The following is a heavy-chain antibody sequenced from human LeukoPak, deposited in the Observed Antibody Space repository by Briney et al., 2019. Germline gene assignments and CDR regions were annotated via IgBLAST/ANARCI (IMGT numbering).Heavy chain of an antibody. V-gene: IGHV5-51*01. CDR3: ARLELLETYGDYGFDY. CDR1: GYSFTSYW. Sequence: GESLKISCKGSGYSFTSYWIGWVRQMPGKGLEWMGIIYPGDSDTRYSPSFQGQVTISADKSISTAYLQWSSLKASDTAMYYCARLELLETYGDYGFDYWGQGTLVTVSS. J-gene: IGHJ4*02. D-gene: IGHD4-17*01. CDR2: IYPGDSDT.